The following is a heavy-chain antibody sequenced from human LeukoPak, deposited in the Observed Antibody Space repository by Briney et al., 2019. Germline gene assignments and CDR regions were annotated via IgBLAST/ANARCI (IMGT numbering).Heavy chain of an antibody. CDR3: ARGLSDLLWFGVRGLYNWFDP. J-gene: IGHJ5*02. CDR1: GYSFTSYW. V-gene: IGHV5-51*01. D-gene: IGHD3-10*01. CDR2: IYPGDSDT. Sequence: GESLKISCKGSGYSFTSYWIGWVRQMPGKGLEWMGIIYPGDSDTRYSPSFQGQVTISADKSISTAYLQWSSLKASDTAMYYCARGLSDLLWFGVRGLYNWFDPWGQGTLVTVSS.